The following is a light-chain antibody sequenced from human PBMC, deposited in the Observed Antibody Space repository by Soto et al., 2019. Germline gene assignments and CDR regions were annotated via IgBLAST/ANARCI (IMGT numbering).Light chain of an antibody. CDR2: KAS. V-gene: IGKV1-5*03. Sequence: DIQMTQSPSTLSASVGDRVTITCRASQSISSWLAWYQQKPGKAPKLLIYKASSLESGVPSRFGGSGSGTEFTLTISSLQPDDFATYYCQQYNSYSWPFGQGTKVDIK. CDR3: QQYNSYSWP. J-gene: IGKJ1*01. CDR1: QSISSW.